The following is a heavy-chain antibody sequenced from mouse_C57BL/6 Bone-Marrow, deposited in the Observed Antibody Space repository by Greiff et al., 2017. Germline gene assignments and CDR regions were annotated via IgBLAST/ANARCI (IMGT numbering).Heavy chain of an antibody. V-gene: IGHV2-2*01. Sequence: VQLQESGPGLVQPSQSLSITCTVSGFSLTSYGVHWVRQSPGKGLEWLGVIWSGGSTDYDAAFISRLSISKDNSKSQVFFKMNSLQADDTAIYYCASIYYGNDYAMDYWGQGTSVTVSS. CDR2: IWSGGST. CDR1: GFSLTSYG. CDR3: ASIYYGNDYAMDY. J-gene: IGHJ4*01. D-gene: IGHD2-1*01.